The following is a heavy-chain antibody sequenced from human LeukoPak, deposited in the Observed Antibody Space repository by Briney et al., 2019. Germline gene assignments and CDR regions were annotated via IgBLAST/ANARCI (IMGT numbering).Heavy chain of an antibody. J-gene: IGHJ4*02. Sequence: SETLSLTCTVSGGSISSSSYCWGWIRQPPGKGLEWIGSIYYSGSTYYNPSLKSRVTISVDTSKNQFSLKLSSVTAADTAVYYCARGLAARRYNCNYYFDYWGQGTLVTVSS. V-gene: IGHV4-39*01. CDR1: GGSISSSSYC. CDR3: ARGLAARRYNCNYYFDY. D-gene: IGHD1-7*01. CDR2: IYYSGST.